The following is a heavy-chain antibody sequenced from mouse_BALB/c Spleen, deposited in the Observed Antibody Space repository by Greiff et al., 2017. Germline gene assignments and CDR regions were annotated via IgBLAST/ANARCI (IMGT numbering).Heavy chain of an antibody. CDR2: ISSGGSYT. D-gene: IGHD2-3*01. V-gene: IGHV5-9-4*01. CDR3: ARAGDGGYWYFDV. Sequence: EVKVEESGGGLVKPGGSLKLSCAASGFTFSSYAMSWVRQSPEKRLEWVAEISSGGSYTYYPDTVTGRFTISRDNAKNTLYLEMSSLRSEDTAMYYCARAGDGGYWYFDVWGAGTTVTVSS. J-gene: IGHJ1*01. CDR1: GFTFSSYA.